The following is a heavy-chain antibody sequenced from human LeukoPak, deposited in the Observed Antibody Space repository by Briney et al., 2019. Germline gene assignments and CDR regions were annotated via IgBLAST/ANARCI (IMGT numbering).Heavy chain of an antibody. V-gene: IGHV3-23*01. J-gene: IGHJ4*02. CDR2: ISGSGGST. D-gene: IGHD6-13*01. Sequence: HAGGSLRPSCAASGFTFSNYAMTWVRQTPGKGLEWVSGISGSGGSTYYADSVKGRFTISRDNSKNTLYLQMNSLRAEDTAVYYCAKAVIAAAGTRGFFDCWGQGTLVTVSS. CDR3: AKAVIAAAGTRGFFDC. CDR1: GFTFSNYA.